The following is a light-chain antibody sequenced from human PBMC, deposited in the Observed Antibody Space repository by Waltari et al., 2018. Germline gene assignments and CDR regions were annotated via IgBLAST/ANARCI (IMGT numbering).Light chain of an antibody. CDR3: SSYSSISFLV. CDR1: SSAVGNYNY. V-gene: IGLV2-14*01. J-gene: IGLJ1*01. CDR2: EVN. Sequence: QSALTQPASVSGSPGQSITSSCPGTSSAVGNYNYVSWYQQPPGKAPKLMIHEVNNRPSGVSNRFSGSTSGDTASLTISGLQGEDEADYYCSSYSSISFLVFGSGTTVTVL.